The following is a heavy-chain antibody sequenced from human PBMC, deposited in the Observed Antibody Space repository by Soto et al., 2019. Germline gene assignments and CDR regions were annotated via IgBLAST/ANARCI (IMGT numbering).Heavy chain of an antibody. V-gene: IGHV4-59*01. CDR1: GGSISSYY. CDR3: AREGSELDYYYYGMDV. CDR2: IYYSGST. J-gene: IGHJ6*02. Sequence: SETLSLTCTVSGGSISSYYWSWIRQPPGKGLEWIGYIYYSGSTNYNPSLKSRVTISVDTSKNQFSLKLSSVTAADTAVYYCAREGSELDYYYYGMDVWGQGTTVTVSS. D-gene: IGHD3-10*01.